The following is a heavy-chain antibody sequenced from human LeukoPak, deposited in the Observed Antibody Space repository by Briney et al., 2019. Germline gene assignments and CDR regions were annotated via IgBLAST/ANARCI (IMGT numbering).Heavy chain of an antibody. J-gene: IGHJ3*02. CDR1: GFTFSSYW. CDR2: INSDGSST. D-gene: IGHD6-13*01. Sequence: GGSLRLSCAASGFTFSSYWMHWVRQAPGKGLVWVSRINSDGSSTSYADSVKGRFTISRDNAKNSLYLQMNSLRAEDMALYYCAKGTGYSSSRDAFDIWGQGTMVTVSS. CDR3: AKGTGYSSSRDAFDI. V-gene: IGHV3-74*01.